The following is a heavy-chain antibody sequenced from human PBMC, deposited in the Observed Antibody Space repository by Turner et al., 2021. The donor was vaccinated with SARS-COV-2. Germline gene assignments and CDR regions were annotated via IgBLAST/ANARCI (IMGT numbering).Heavy chain of an antibody. D-gene: IGHD5-18*01. CDR2: INPNSGGT. CDR3: AREDRGYSYGYGRFDP. CDR1: GYTFPGYY. V-gene: IGHV1-2*04. Sequence: QVQLVQSGAEVKKPGASVKVSCKASGYTFPGYYMHWVRQAPGQGLEWMGWINPNSGGTNYAHKFQGWVTMTRDTSISTAYMELSRPRSDDTAVYYCAREDRGYSYGYGRFDPWGQGTLVTVSS. J-gene: IGHJ5*02.